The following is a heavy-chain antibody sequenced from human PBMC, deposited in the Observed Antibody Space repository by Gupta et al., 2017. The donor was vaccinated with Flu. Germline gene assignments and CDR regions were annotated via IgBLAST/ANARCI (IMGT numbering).Heavy chain of an antibody. Sequence: AMNWVRQGPGRGLEWVSGMSGSGGITYYADSWRGRFTISRDNSKNTLYLQMNSLRGEDTAVYYCAKVFGFLPHAYNYHMDVWGKGTTVTVSS. CDR1: A. J-gene: IGHJ6*03. D-gene: IGHD3-3*01. CDR3: AKVFGFLPHAYNYHMDV. CDR2: MSGSGGIT. V-gene: IGHV3-23*01.